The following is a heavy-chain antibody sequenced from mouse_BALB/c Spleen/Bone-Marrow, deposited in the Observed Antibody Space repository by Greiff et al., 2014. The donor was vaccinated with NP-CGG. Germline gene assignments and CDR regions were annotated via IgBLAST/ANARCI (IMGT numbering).Heavy chain of an antibody. D-gene: IGHD1-1*01. Sequence: VQLQQSGAELMKPGASVKISCKATGYTFSSYWIEWVKQRPGHGLEWIGEILPGSGSTNYNEKFKGKATFTADTSSNTAYMQLSSLTSEDSAVYYCAREDIATVVEMDYWGQGTPVTVSS. CDR2: ILPGSGST. CDR1: GYTFSSYW. CDR3: AREDIATVVEMDY. V-gene: IGHV1-9*01. J-gene: IGHJ4*01.